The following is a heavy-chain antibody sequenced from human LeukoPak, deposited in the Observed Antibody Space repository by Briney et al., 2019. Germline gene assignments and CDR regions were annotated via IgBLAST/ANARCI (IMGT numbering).Heavy chain of an antibody. J-gene: IGHJ4*02. D-gene: IGHD4-23*01. CDR1: GGTFSSYA. V-gene: IGHV1-69*13. Sequence: SVKVSCKASGGTFSSYAISWVRQAPGQGLEWMGGIIPIFGTANYAQKFQGRVMITADESTSTAYMELSSLRSEDTAVYYCARDPPTVGNKIALDYWGQGTLVTVSS. CDR2: IIPIFGTA. CDR3: ARDPPTVGNKIALDY.